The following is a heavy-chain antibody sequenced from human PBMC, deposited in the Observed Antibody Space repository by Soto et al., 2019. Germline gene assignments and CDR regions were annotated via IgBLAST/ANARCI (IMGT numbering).Heavy chain of an antibody. CDR1: GYTFTSYG. V-gene: IGHV1-18*01. Sequence: ASVKVSCKASGYTFTSYGISWVRQAPGQGLERMGWISAYNGNTNYAQKLQGRVTMTTDTSTSTAYMELRSLRSDDTAVYYCARDISSGWYGENWFDPWGQGTLVTVSS. CDR2: ISAYNGNT. D-gene: IGHD6-19*01. CDR3: ARDISSGWYGENWFDP. J-gene: IGHJ5*02.